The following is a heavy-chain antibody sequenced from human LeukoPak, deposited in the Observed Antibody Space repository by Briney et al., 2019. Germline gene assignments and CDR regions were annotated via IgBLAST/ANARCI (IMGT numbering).Heavy chain of an antibody. Sequence: PGGSLRLSCAASGFTFSSYSMNWVRQAPGKGLEWVSSISSSSSYIYYADSVKGRFTISRDNAKNSLYLQMNSLRAEDTAVYYCARGLGYGDYVHIDYWGQGTLVTVSS. J-gene: IGHJ4*02. CDR1: GFTFSSYS. CDR3: ARGLGYGDYVHIDY. D-gene: IGHD4-17*01. CDR2: ISSSSSYI. V-gene: IGHV3-21*01.